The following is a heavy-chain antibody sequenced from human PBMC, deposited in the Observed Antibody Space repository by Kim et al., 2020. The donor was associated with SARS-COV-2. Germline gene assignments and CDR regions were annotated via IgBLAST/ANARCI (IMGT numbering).Heavy chain of an antibody. CDR3: ANVGGYYPSRNLGA. D-gene: IGHD3-10*01. J-gene: IGHJ5*02. Sequence: GGSLRLSCVASGFSFSSYGMSWVRQAPGKGLEWVACIKQDGGEKYHVDSVKGRFTISRDNAINSLYLQMNSLRAEDTAVYYCANVGGYYPSRNLGAWGQGTLVTVSS. CDR1: GFSFSSYG. V-gene: IGHV3-7*03. CDR2: IKQDGGEK.